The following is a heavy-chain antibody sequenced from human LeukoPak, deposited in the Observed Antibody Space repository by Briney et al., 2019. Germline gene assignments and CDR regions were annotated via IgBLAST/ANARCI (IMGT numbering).Heavy chain of an antibody. D-gene: IGHD3-16*02. CDR3: ARSDIWGSYRFLDY. CDR1: GGSISSSNW. Sequence: SETLSLTCAVSGGSISSSNWWSWVRQPPGKGLEWIGEIYHSGSTNYNPSLKSRVTISVDTSKNQVSLKLSSVTAADTAVYYCARSDIWGSYRFLDYWGQGALVTVSS. CDR2: IYHSGST. V-gene: IGHV4-4*02. J-gene: IGHJ4*02.